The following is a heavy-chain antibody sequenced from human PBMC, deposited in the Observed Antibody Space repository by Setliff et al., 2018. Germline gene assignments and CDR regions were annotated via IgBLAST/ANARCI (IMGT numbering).Heavy chain of an antibody. D-gene: IGHD3-10*01. J-gene: IGHJ4*02. CDR1: GYTFSNYG. CDR2: VTVYNGNT. Sequence: GASVKVSCKASGYTFSNYGVTWVRQVPGQGLEWMGWVTVYNGNTKYAQNLQGRLTLTTDISTSTAYMELGSLTTDDTAVYYCARVESMVRGKNILRHFDYWGQGIQVTVSS. V-gene: IGHV1-18*01. CDR3: ARVESMVRGKNILRHFDY.